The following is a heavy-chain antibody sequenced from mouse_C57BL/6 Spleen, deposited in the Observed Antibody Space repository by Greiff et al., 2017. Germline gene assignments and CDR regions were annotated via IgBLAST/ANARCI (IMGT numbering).Heavy chain of an antibody. D-gene: IGHD2-4*01. Sequence: EVQLQQSGPELVKPGASVKISCKASGYTFTDYYMNWVKQSHGKSLEWIGDINPNNGGTSYNQKFKGKATLTVDKSSSTAYMELRSLTSEDSAVYYCARWSGDYDTYYLDYWGQGTTLTVSS. V-gene: IGHV1-26*01. CDR3: ARWSGDYDTYYLDY. CDR2: INPNNGGT. J-gene: IGHJ2*01. CDR1: GYTFTDYY.